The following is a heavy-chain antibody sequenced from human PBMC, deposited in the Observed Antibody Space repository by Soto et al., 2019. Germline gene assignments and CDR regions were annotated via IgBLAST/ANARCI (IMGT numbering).Heavy chain of an antibody. CDR3: ARSGSGAAYYYHGLDV. CDR2: ISTYNGNP. D-gene: IGHD6-25*01. V-gene: IGHV1-18*04. CDR1: GYTFTSYG. Sequence: QVQLVQSGAEVKKPGASVKVSCKASGYTFTSYGFSWVRQAPGQGLEWLGWISTYNGNPNYAQSLQGRVTLTTGTSTSTGYMGLRSLRSDDTAVYYCARSGSGAAYYYHGLDVWGQGTTVTVSS. J-gene: IGHJ6*02.